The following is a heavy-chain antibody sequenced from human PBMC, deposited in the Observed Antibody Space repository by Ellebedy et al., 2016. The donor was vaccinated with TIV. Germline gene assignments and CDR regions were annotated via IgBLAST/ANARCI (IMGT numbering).Heavy chain of an antibody. Sequence: AASVKVSCKASGGTFSSYAISWVRQAPGQGLEWMGGIIPIFGTANYAQKFQGRVTITADESTSTAYMELSSLRSEDTAVYYCARASDYGDYGGNWFDPWGQGTLVTVSS. V-gene: IGHV1-69*13. CDR2: IIPIFGTA. D-gene: IGHD4-17*01. CDR1: GGTFSSYA. J-gene: IGHJ5*02. CDR3: ARASDYGDYGGNWFDP.